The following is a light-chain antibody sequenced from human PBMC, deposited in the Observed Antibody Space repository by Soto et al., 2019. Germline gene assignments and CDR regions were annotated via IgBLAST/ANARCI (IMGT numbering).Light chain of an antibody. Sequence: DIHTTQSPSSLSASVGYIFTITCRASQSIKKYLNWYQKKQGKAPKLLVYGASNLQSGVPSRLSGSGYGTDLTISISSMQTEDSETYYCQQSYDNPLTFGGGTKVDIK. J-gene: IGKJ4*01. CDR2: GAS. CDR1: QSIKKY. V-gene: IGKV1-39*01. CDR3: QQSYDNPLT.